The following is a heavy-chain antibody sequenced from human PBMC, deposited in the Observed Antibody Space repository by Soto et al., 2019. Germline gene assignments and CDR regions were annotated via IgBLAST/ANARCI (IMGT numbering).Heavy chain of an antibody. Sequence: ASVKVSCKASGYTFTSYGISWVRQAPGQGLEWMGWISAYNGNTNYAQKLQGRVTMTTDTSTSTAYMELRSLRSDDTAVYYCARWYVVPAATFAFDIWGQGTMVTVSS. CDR2: ISAYNGNT. J-gene: IGHJ3*02. CDR3: ARWYVVPAATFAFDI. D-gene: IGHD2-2*01. V-gene: IGHV1-18*01. CDR1: GYTFTSYG.